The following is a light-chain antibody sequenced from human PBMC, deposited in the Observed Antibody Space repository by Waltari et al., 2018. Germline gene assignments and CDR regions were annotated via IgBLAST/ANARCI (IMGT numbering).Light chain of an antibody. V-gene: IGLV2-23*01. J-gene: IGLJ1*01. Sequence: QSALTQPASVSGSPGQSITISCTGTSSDVGTYNLFSWYQHHPGKAPKLLIYEGTKRPSGVSDRFSVSKSGNTASLTISGLQAEDEADYYCCSYAGVTLYVFGTGTKVTVL. CDR2: EGT. CDR1: SSDVGTYNL. CDR3: CSYAGVTLYV.